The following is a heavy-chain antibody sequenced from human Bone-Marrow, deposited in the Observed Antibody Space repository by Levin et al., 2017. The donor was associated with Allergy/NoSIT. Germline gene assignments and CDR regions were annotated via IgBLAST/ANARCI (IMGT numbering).Heavy chain of an antibody. D-gene: IGHD5-12*01. CDR3: ARVASGYDSEY. Sequence: SETLSLTCTVSGSSISSGTYYWSWIRQPAGKGLEWIGRIYTSGTTNYNPSLKSRLSISVDTSRNQFSLKLSSVTAADSAIYYCARVASGYDSEYWGQGTLVTVSS. V-gene: IGHV4-61*02. CDR2: IYTSGTT. J-gene: IGHJ4*02. CDR1: GSSISSGTYY.